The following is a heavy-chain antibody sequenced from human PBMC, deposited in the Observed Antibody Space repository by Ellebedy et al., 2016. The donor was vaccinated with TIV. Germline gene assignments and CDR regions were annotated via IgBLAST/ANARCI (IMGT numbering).Heavy chain of an antibody. CDR3: ARKGPFGYDTSGYSDY. V-gene: IGHV1-18*04. J-gene: IGHJ4*02. CDR1: GYSFASYS. D-gene: IGHD3-22*01. CDR2: VSAYNGNT. Sequence: ASVKVSCKASGYSFASYSYSWVRQAPGQGLEWMGWVSAYNGNTNYAQKFQGRVTMTTDTSARIAYMEVRSLRSDDTAVYYCARKGPFGYDTSGYSDYWGQGTLVTVSS.